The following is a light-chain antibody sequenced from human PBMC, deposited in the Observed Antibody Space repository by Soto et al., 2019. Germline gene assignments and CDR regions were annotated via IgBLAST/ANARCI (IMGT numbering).Light chain of an antibody. V-gene: IGKV1-8*01. CDR3: QQYYSYPRT. Sequence: AIRMTQSPSSLSASTGDRVTITCRASQGISSYLAWYQQKPGKAPKLLIYAASTLQSVVPSRFSGSGSGTDFALTICCLQSEDFATYYCQQYYSYPRTFGQGTKVDIK. CDR1: QGISSY. J-gene: IGKJ1*01. CDR2: AAS.